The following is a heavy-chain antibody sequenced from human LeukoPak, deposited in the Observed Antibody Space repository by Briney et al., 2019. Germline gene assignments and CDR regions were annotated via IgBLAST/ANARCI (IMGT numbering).Heavy chain of an antibody. CDR1: GFTFDDYT. V-gene: IGHV3-43*01. Sequence: GGSLRLSCAASGFTFDDYTMHWVRQAPGKGLEWVSLISWDGGSTYYADSVKGRFTISRDNSKNSLYLQMNSLRTEDTALYYCAKGLFGGYSYGLLDYWGQGTLVTVSS. CDR2: ISWDGGST. D-gene: IGHD5-18*01. CDR3: AKGLFGGYSYGLLDY. J-gene: IGHJ4*02.